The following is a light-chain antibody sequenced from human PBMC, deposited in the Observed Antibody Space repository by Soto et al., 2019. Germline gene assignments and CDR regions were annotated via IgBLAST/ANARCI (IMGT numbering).Light chain of an antibody. CDR2: GNS. Sequence: QSVLTQPPSVYGAPGQRVTISCTGSSSNIGAGYDVHWYQQLPGTAPKRLIYGNSNRPSGVPDRFSGSKSGTSASLAITGLQAEDEADYYCQSYDSSLSGVVFGGGTQLTVL. CDR1: SSNIGAGYD. J-gene: IGLJ2*01. CDR3: QSYDSSLSGVV. V-gene: IGLV1-40*01.